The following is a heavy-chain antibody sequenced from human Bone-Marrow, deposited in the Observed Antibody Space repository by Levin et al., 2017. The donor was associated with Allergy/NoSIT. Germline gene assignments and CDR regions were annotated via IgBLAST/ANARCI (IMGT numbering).Heavy chain of an antibody. CDR2: TYSGGAT. V-gene: IGHV3-53*01. CDR3: ARDNYDTPGELDF. Sequence: HGESLKISCAASGFVVTRNHMSWVRQAPGKGLEWLSVTYSGGATYYRDSVQGRFTISRDNFKNTLYLQMNSLRAEDTAIYYCARDNYDTPGELDFWGQGTLVTVS. J-gene: IGHJ4*02. CDR1: GFVVTRNH. D-gene: IGHD3-9*01.